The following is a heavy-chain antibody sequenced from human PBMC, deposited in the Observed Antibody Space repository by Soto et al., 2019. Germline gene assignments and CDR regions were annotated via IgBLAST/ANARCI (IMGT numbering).Heavy chain of an antibody. CDR1: GYSFTSCW. V-gene: IGHV5-51*01. CDR2: IYPGDSDT. CDR3: ARFRAYSSWPLDY. Sequence: GESLKISCKGSGYSFTSCWIGWVRQMPGKGLEWMGIIYPGDSDTRYSPSFQGQVTISADKSISTAYLQWSSLKASDTAMYYCARFRAYSSWPLDYWGQGTPVTVS. D-gene: IGHD6-13*01. J-gene: IGHJ4*02.